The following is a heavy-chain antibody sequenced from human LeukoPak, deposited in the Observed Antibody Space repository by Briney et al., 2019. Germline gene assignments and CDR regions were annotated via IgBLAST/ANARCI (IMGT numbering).Heavy chain of an antibody. CDR3: AREALEDYFDY. J-gene: IGHJ4*02. V-gene: IGHV1-2*06. CDR2: INPNSGGT. Sequence: ALVKVSCKASGDTFTGYYMHWVRQAPGQGLEWMGRINPNSGGTNYAQKFQGRVTMTRDTSISTAYMELSRLRSDDTAVYYCAREALEDYFDYWGQGTLVTVSS. CDR1: GDTFTGYY.